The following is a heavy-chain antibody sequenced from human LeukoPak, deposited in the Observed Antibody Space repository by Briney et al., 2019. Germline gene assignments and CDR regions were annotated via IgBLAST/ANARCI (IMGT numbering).Heavy chain of an antibody. J-gene: IGHJ4*02. V-gene: IGHV3-23*01. CDR2: ISGSGVST. Sequence: PGGSLRLSCAASGFTFSNYAMNWVRQAPGKGLEWVSGISGSGVSTYYADSVKGRFTISRDNSENTLYLQMNSLRAEDTAVYYGAKIIAAAVLWGQGTLVTVSS. CDR1: GFTFSNYA. CDR3: AKIIAAAVL. D-gene: IGHD6-13*01.